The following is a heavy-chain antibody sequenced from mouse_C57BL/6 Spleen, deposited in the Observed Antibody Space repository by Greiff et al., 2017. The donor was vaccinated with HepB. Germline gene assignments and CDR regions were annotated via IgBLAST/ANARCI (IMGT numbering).Heavy chain of an antibody. CDR1: GYTFTTYP. Sequence: QVQLQQSGAELVKPGASVKMSCKASGYTFTTYPIEWMKQNHGKSLEWIGNFHPYNDDTKYNEKFKGKATLTVEKSSSTVYLELSRLTSDDSAVYYCTRRGSMGNYWYFDVWGTGTTVTVSS. CDR3: TRRGSMGNYWYFDV. D-gene: IGHD1-1*02. CDR2: FHPYNDDT. J-gene: IGHJ1*03. V-gene: IGHV1-47*01.